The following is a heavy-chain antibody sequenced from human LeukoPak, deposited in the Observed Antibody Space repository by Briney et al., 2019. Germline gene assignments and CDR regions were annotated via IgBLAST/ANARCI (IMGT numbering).Heavy chain of an antibody. D-gene: IGHD6-13*01. CDR2: IYYRGST. CDR3: ARHVSSSSTSFDY. CDR1: GGSISSSSYY. Sequence: SETLSLTCTVSGGSISSSSYYWSWIRQPPGKGLEWIGYIYYRGSTNYNPSLESRVTISVDTSKNQFSLKLSSVTAADTAVYSCARHVSSSSTSFDYWGQGTLVTVSS. V-gene: IGHV4-61*05. J-gene: IGHJ4*02.